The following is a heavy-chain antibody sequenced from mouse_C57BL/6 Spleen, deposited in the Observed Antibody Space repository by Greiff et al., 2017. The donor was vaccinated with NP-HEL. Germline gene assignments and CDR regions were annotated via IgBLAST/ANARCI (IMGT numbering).Heavy chain of an antibody. CDR2: IDPSDSYT. Sequence: VQLQQSGAELVMPGASVKLSCKASGYTFTSYWMHWVKQRPGQGLEWIGEIDPSDSYTNYNQKFKGKSTLTVDKSSSTAYMQLSSLTSEDSAVYYGERNEGWYFDVWGTGTTVTVSS. J-gene: IGHJ1*03. CDR3: ERNEGWYFDV. V-gene: IGHV1-69*01. CDR1: GYTFTSYW.